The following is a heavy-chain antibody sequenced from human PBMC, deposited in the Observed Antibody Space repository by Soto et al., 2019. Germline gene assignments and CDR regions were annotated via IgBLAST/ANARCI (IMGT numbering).Heavy chain of an antibody. CDR1: GGTFSSYA. J-gene: IGHJ4*02. CDR2: IIPIFCTA. CDR3: ARATTVPLYFDY. V-gene: IGHV1-69*12. D-gene: IGHD4-17*01. Sequence: QVQLVQSGAEVKKPGSSVKVSCKASGGTFSSYAISWVRQAPGQGLEWMGGIIPIFCTANYAQQFQGRVTITADESTSTAYMELSSLRSEDKAVYYCARATTVPLYFDYWGQGTLVTVSS.